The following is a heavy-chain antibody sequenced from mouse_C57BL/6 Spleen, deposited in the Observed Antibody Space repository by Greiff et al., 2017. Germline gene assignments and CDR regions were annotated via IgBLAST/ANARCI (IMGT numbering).Heavy chain of an antibody. J-gene: IGHJ2*01. V-gene: IGHV7-3*01. CDR1: GFTFTDYY. CDR3: ARFGYYGPYFDG. CDR2: ISNKANGYTT. D-gene: IGHD1-1*01. Sequence: EVKVVESGGGLVQPGGSLSLSCAASGFTFTDYYMSWVRQPPGKALEWLGFISNKANGYTTEYSSSVKGRFTITRDNSQSILYLQMNALRAEDSATYDCARFGYYGPYFDGWGQGTTLTVAS.